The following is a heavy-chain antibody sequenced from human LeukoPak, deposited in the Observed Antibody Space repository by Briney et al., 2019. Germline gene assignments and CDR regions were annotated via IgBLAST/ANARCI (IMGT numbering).Heavy chain of an antibody. Sequence: ASVKVSCKASGYTFTDYYVHWVRLVPGQGLEWMGRISPNSGATNYAEKFRGRVTMARDTSINTVYMGMGSLRSDDTAVYYCAGDLWGWGSDYLDYWGQGTLVTVSS. CDR3: AGDLWGWGSDYLDY. D-gene: IGHD4/OR15-4a*01. J-gene: IGHJ4*02. CDR2: ISPNSGAT. V-gene: IGHV1-2*06. CDR1: GYTFTDYY.